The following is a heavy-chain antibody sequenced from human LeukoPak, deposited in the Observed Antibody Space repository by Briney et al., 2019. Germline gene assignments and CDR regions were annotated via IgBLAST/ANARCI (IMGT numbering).Heavy chain of an antibody. V-gene: IGHV1-46*01. Sequence: ASVKVSCKASGYSFISYYIHWVRQAPGQGLEWMGIINPSGGSTNYAQKFQDRVTMTRDTSTSTVYMELSSLRSEDTAVYYCATQSVRVVSGPFDYWGQGTLVTVSS. D-gene: IGHD3-22*01. CDR2: INPSGGST. CDR3: ATQSVRVVSGPFDY. CDR1: GYSFISYY. J-gene: IGHJ4*02.